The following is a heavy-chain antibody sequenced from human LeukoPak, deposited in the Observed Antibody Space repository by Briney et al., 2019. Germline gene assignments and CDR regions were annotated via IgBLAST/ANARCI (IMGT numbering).Heavy chain of an antibody. Sequence: PGESLRLSCAASGVTLRNYAMTWIRQAPGKGLQWVSVISGDGESTYYADSVRGRFTISRDNSENTMYLQMNNLRAEDTAIYYCAKDRDCSSTGCYVFANWGQGTLVTVSS. D-gene: IGHD2-2*01. CDR2: ISGDGEST. CDR1: GVTLRNYA. V-gene: IGHV3-23*01. CDR3: AKDRDCSSTGCYVFAN. J-gene: IGHJ4*02.